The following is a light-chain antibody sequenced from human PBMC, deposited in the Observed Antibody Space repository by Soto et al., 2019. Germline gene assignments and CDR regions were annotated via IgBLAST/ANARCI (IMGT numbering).Light chain of an antibody. CDR1: SSDVGGYSY. CDR2: EVT. V-gene: IGLV2-14*01. J-gene: IGLJ2*01. Sequence: QSALTQPASVSGSPGQSITISCTGTSSDVGGYSYVSWYQQHPGKAPKLMIYEVTNRPSGVSNRFSGSKSGNTASLTISGLQAEDEADYYCSSYTDSITLVVFGGGTKLTVL. CDR3: SSYTDSITLVV.